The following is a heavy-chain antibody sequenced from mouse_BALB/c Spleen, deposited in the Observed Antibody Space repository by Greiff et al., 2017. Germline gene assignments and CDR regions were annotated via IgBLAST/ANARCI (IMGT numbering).Heavy chain of an antibody. J-gene: IGHJ2*01. D-gene: IGHD3-1*01. CDR2: IDPANGNT. CDR1: GFNIKDTY. Sequence: EVKLVESGAELVKPGASVKLSCTASGFNIKDTYMHWVKQRPEQSLEWIGRIDPANGNTKYDPKFQGKATITADTSSNTAYLQLSSLTSEDTAVYYCARGEGLRGYWGQGTTLTVSS. V-gene: IGHV14-3*02. CDR3: ARGEGLRGY.